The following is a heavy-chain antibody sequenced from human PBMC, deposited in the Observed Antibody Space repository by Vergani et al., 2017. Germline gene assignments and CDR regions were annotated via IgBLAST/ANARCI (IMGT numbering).Heavy chain of an antibody. J-gene: IGHJ3*02. CDR2: ISSSGSTI. Sequence: EVQLVESGGGLVQPGGSLRLSCAASGFTFSSYVMNWVRQAPGKGLEWVSYISSSGSTIYYADSVKGRFTISRDNAKNSLYLQMNSLRAEDTAVYYCAREGYYDSSGYLPFDIWGQGTMVTVSS. CDR1: GFTFSSYV. D-gene: IGHD3-22*01. V-gene: IGHV3-48*03. CDR3: AREGYYDSSGYLPFDI.